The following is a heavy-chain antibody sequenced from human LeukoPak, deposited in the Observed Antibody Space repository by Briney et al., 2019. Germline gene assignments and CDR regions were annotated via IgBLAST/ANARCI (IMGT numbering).Heavy chain of an antibody. CDR1: GFTFTFYA. Sequence: SGGSLRLSCAASGFTFTFYAMHWVRQAPGTGLEWVAVIAYDGSNKYYADSVKGRFTISRDNSNNTLYLQMNSLRAEDTAVYYCAKEKRVVGLAEHDAFDIWGQGTMVTVSS. CDR2: IAYDGSNK. V-gene: IGHV3-30*18. CDR3: AKEKRVVGLAEHDAFDI. J-gene: IGHJ3*02.